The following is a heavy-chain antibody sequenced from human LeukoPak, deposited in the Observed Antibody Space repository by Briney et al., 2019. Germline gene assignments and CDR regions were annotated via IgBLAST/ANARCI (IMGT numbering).Heavy chain of an antibody. V-gene: IGHV3-48*04. Sequence: GGSLRLSCAASGFTFSSYAMSWVRQAPGKGLEWLSYISSSGSTIYYADSVKGRFTISRDDAKNSLYLQINSLRAEDTAVYYCASEWGGAFDPWGQGTLVTVSS. J-gene: IGHJ5*02. CDR3: ASEWGGAFDP. CDR2: ISSSGSTI. CDR1: GFTFSSYA. D-gene: IGHD3-10*01.